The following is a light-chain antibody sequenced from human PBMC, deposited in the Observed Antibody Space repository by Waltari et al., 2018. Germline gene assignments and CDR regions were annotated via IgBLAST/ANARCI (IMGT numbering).Light chain of an antibody. CDR2: GAS. CDR1: QSVSSSY. CDR3: QQYGSLLT. J-gene: IGKJ4*01. Sequence: EIVLTQSPGTLSLSPGERATRSCRASQSVSSSYLAWYQQKPGQAPRLLIYGASSRATGIPDRFSGSGSGTDFTLTISRLEPEDFAVYYCQQYGSLLTFGGGTKVEIK. V-gene: IGKV3-20*01.